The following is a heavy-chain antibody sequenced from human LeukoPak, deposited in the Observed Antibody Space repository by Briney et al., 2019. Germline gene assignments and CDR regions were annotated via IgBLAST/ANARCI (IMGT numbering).Heavy chain of an antibody. CDR1: GASISNYY. CDR2: VSYSGRA. CDR3: ARHERGAENLDY. V-gene: IGHV4-59*08. Sequence: PSETLSLTCIVSGASISNYYWSWIRQPPGKGLECIGYVSYSGRANHNPSLKSRVTILADTSKNQFSLKLTSVTAADTAVYYCARHERGAENLDYWGQGTLVTVSS. J-gene: IGHJ4*02. D-gene: IGHD1-1*01.